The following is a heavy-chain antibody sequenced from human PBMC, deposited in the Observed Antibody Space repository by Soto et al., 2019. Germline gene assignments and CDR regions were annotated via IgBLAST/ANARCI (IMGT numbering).Heavy chain of an antibody. D-gene: IGHD6-13*01. CDR1: GGSISSGGYS. Sequence: PSETLSLTCAVSGGSISSGGYSWSWIRQPPGKGLEWIGSIYYSGSTYYNPSLKSRVTISVDTSKNQFSLKLSSVTAADTAVYYCATGYSSSLYYFDYWGQGTLVTVSS. CDR3: ATGYSSSLYYFDY. J-gene: IGHJ4*02. CDR2: IYYSGST. V-gene: IGHV4-30-2*03.